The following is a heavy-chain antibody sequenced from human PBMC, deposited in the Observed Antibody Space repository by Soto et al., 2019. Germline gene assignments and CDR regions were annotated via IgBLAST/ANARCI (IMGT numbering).Heavy chain of an antibody. J-gene: IGHJ6*02. D-gene: IGHD3-10*01. Sequence: SETLSLTCTVSGGSISSGDYYWSWIRQPPGKGLEWIGYIYYSGSTYYNPSLKSRVTISVDTSKNQFSLKLSSVTAADTAVYYCARDPAYIWFGEYYGMDVWGQGTTVTVSS. CDR2: IYYSGST. CDR1: GGSISSGDYY. CDR3: ARDPAYIWFGEYYGMDV. V-gene: IGHV4-30-4*01.